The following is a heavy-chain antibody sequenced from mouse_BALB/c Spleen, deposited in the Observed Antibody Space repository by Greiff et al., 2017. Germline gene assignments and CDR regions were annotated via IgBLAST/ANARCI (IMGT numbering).Heavy chain of an antibody. J-gene: IGHJ3*01. V-gene: IGHV1-20*02. D-gene: IGHD2-2*01. CDR1: GYSFTGYF. CDR3: ARSGYVYGAWFAY. CDR2: INPYNGDT. Sequence: VQLQQSGPELVKPGASVKISCKASGYSFTGYFMNWVMQSHGKSLEWIGRINPYNGDTFYNQKFKGKATLTVDKSSSTAHMELRSLASEDSAVYYSARSGYVYGAWFAYWGQEGLGTVSA.